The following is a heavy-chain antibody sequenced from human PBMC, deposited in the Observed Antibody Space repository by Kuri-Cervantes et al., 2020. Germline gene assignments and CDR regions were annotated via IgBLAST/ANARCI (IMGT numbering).Heavy chain of an antibody. J-gene: IGHJ6*02. CDR3: ARRGRGRIYYYYGMDV. V-gene: IGHV4-39*01. Sequence: SETLSLTCTVSGGSISSSSYYWGWIRQPPGQGLEWSGSIYYSGSTYYNPSLKSRVTISVDTSKSQFSLKLSSVTAADTAVYYCARRGRGRIYYYYGMDVWGQGTTVTVSS. D-gene: IGHD1-26*01. CDR2: IYYSGST. CDR1: GGSISSSSYY.